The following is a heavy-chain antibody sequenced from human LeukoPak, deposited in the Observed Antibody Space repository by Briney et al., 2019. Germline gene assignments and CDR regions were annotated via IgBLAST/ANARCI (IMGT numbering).Heavy chain of an antibody. CDR3: AKDPHYGGSRGDDAFDI. J-gene: IGHJ3*02. V-gene: IGHV3-23*01. D-gene: IGHD4-17*01. CDR1: GFTLRRYA. CDR2: ISGTGDST. Sequence: GGSLRLSCALSGFTLRRYAISWVRQAPGKGLEWVSAISGTGDSTYYADSVRGRFSISRDNSRHTLSLQMNSLRAEDTAVYYCAKDPHYGGSRGDDAFDIWGQGTMVTVSS.